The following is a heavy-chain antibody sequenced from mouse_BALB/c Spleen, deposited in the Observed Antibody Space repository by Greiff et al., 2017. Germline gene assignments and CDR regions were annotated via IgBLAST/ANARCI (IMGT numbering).Heavy chain of an antibody. CDR3: ARWDYDVGY. CDR2: INPSTGYT. D-gene: IGHD2-4*01. J-gene: IGHJ3*01. V-gene: IGHV1-7*01. Sequence: VKLVESGAELAKPGASVKMSCKASGYTFTSYWMHWVKQRPGQGLEWIGYINPSTGYTEYNQKFKDKATLTADKSSSTAYMQLSSLTSEDSAVYYCARWDYDVGYWGQGTLVTVSA. CDR1: GYTFTSYW.